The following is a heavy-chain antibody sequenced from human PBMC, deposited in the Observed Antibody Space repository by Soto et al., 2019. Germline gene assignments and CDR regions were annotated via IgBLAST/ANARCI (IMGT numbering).Heavy chain of an antibody. CDR3: ARLYCSASSCYSVGAFDI. D-gene: IGHD2-15*01. CDR1: GFTFSSYA. CDR2: IWFDGSDK. J-gene: IGHJ3*02. Sequence: PGGSLRLSCSASGFTFSSYAMHWVRQAPGKGLEWVALIWFDGSDKYYTESVKGRLPISRDNSKSTLYLQMNSLRAEDTAVYYCARLYCSASSCYSVGAFDIRGQGTMVTVSS. V-gene: IGHV3-33*08.